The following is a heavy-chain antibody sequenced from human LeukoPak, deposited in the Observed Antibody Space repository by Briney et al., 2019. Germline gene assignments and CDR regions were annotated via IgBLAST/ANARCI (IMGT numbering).Heavy chain of an antibody. CDR3: AKGSDYYPEYFQH. Sequence: GGSLRLSCAASGFTFSSYAMSWVRQAPGTGLEWVSAISGSGGSTYYADSVKGRFTISRDNSKNTLYLQMNSLRAEDTAVYYCAKGSDYYPEYFQHWGQGTLVTVSS. D-gene: IGHD3-22*01. V-gene: IGHV3-23*01. J-gene: IGHJ1*01. CDR1: GFTFSSYA. CDR2: ISGSGGST.